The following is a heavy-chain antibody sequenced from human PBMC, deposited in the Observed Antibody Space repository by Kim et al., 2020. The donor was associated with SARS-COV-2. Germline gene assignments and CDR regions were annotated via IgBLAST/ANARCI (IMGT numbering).Heavy chain of an antibody. D-gene: IGHD5-12*01. J-gene: IGHJ4*02. CDR1: GFTFSSYA. CDR3: ARVEWLQLWRPLDY. Sequence: GGSLRLSCAASGFTFSSYAMHWVRQAPGKGLEWVAVISYDGSNKYYADSVKGRFTISRDNSKNTLYLQMNSLRAEDTTVYYCARVEWLQLWRPLDYWGQGTLVTVSS. V-gene: IGHV3-30*04. CDR2: ISYDGSNK.